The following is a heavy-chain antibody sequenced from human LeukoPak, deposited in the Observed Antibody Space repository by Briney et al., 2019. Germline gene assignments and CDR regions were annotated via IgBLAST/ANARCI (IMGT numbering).Heavy chain of an antibody. V-gene: IGHV4-38-2*02. CDR1: GYSISSGHY. D-gene: IGHD3-10*01. Sequence: PSETLSLTCSVSGYSISSGHYWGWIRQSPGQGLEWIGSLNHRGTTYYNPSVKSRVSISVDTSKNQFSLMLTSVTAADTAVYFCARDCPSGYFDYWGQGTPVTVSS. CDR3: ARDCPSGYFDY. CDR2: LNHRGTT. J-gene: IGHJ4*02.